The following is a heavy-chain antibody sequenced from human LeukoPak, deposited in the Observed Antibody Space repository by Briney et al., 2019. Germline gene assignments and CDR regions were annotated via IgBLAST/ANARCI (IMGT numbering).Heavy chain of an antibody. CDR2: IKQDESEK. D-gene: IGHD3-3*01. J-gene: IGHJ6*03. CDR3: AKDVRDYDFWTNYYSYYMDV. V-gene: IGHV3-7*01. Sequence: GGSLRLPCAASGFTFSSYAMSWVRQAPGKGLEWVANIKQDESEKYYVDSVKGRFTISRDNAKNSLYLQMNSLRAEDTAVYYCAKDVRDYDFWTNYYSYYMDVWGKGTTVSVSS. CDR1: GFTFSSYA.